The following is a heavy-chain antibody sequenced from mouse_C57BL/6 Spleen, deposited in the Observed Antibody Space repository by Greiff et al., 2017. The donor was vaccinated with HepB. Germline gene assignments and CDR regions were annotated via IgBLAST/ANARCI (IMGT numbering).Heavy chain of an antibody. V-gene: IGHV5-17*01. D-gene: IGHD3-2*02. CDR1: GFTFSDYG. CDR3: ARPQTAQAFAY. Sequence: VQLQQSGGGLVKPGGSLKLSCAASGFTFSDYGMHWVRQAPEKGLEWVAYISSGSSTIYYADTVKGRFTISRDNAKNTLFLQMTSLRSEDTAMYYCARPQTAQAFAYWGQGTLVTVSA. J-gene: IGHJ3*01. CDR2: ISSGSSTI.